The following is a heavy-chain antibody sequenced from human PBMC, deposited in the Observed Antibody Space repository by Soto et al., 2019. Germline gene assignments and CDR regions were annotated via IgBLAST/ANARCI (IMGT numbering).Heavy chain of an antibody. D-gene: IGHD4-4*01. Sequence: SGPTLVNPTETLTLTCTVSGFSLSNARMGVSWIRQPPGKALEWLALIYWDDDKRYSPSLKSRLTITKDTSKNQVVITMTNMDPVDTATYYCARRYSNYNDYWGQGTLVTVSS. CDR3: ARRYSNYNDY. CDR1: GFSLSNARMG. CDR2: IYWDDDK. V-gene: IGHV2-5*02. J-gene: IGHJ4*02.